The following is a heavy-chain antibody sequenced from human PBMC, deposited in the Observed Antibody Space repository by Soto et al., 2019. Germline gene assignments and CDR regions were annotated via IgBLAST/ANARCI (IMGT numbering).Heavy chain of an antibody. Sequence: ASVKVSCKASGYTFTSYGISWVRQAPGQGLEWMGWISAYNGNTNYAQKLQGRVTMTTDTSTSTAYMELSSLRSEDTAVYYCATGKRFGDIDYYYYMDVWGKGTTVTVSS. V-gene: IGHV1-18*01. CDR3: ATGKRFGDIDYYYYMDV. J-gene: IGHJ6*03. CDR2: ISAYNGNT. D-gene: IGHD3-10*01. CDR1: GYTFTSYG.